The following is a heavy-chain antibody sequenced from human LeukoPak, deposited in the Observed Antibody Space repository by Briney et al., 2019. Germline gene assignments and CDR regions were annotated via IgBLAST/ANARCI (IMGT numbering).Heavy chain of an antibody. D-gene: IGHD1-26*01. CDR3: ARDSRFLGKLSGSYLDAFDI. CDR2: ISSSSTYI. CDR1: GFTFSSCS. Sequence: GGSLRLSCVASGFTFSSCSINWVRQAPGKGLEWVSSISSSSTYIYYAASMKGRFTITRDNAKNSLYLQMNSLRAEDTAVYYCARDSRFLGKLSGSYLDAFDIWGQGTMVTVSS. V-gene: IGHV3-21*04. J-gene: IGHJ3*02.